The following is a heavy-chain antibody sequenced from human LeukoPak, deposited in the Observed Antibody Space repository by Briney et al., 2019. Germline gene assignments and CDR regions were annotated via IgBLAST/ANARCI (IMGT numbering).Heavy chain of an antibody. V-gene: IGHV3-23*01. CDR3: ASPHHYYDSSVDY. Sequence: GGSLRLSCAASGFTFSSYAMSWVRQAPGKGVEWVSSICGSGGSTYYADSVKGRFTISRDNAKNSLYLQMNSLRAEDTAVYYCASPHHYYDSSVDYWGQGTLVTVSS. CDR1: GFTFSSYA. D-gene: IGHD3-22*01. J-gene: IGHJ4*02. CDR2: ICGSGGST.